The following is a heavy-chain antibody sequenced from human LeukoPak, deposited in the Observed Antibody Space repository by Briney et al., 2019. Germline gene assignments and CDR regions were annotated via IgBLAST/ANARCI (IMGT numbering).Heavy chain of an antibody. J-gene: IGHJ4*02. V-gene: IGHV1-24*01. CDR1: GYTLTELS. D-gene: IGHD6-19*01. Sequence: ASVKVSCKVSGYTLTELSMHWVRQAPGKGLEWMGGFDPEDGEIIYAQKFQGRVTMTEDTSTDTAYMELSSLRSEDTAVYYCATDRPRKYSSGRPDNLDYWGQGTLVTVSS. CDR2: FDPEDGEI. CDR3: ATDRPRKYSSGRPDNLDY.